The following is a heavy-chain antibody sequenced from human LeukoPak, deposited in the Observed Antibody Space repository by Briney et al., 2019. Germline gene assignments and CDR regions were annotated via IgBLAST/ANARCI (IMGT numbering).Heavy chain of an antibody. Sequence: SQTLSLTCAISGDSVSSNSAVWNWIRLSPSRGLEWLGRTYYRSRWYNDYAVSVKSRITISPDTSKNQFSLQLNSVTPEDTAAYYCARGQGKNWFDPWGQGTLVTVSS. CDR3: ARGQGKNWFDP. J-gene: IGHJ5*02. CDR1: GDSVSSNSAV. V-gene: IGHV6-1*01. CDR2: TYYRSRWYN. D-gene: IGHD3-10*01.